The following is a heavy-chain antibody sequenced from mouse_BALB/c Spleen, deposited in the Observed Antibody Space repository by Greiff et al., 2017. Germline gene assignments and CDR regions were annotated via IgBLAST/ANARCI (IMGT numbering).Heavy chain of an antibody. D-gene: IGHD2-2*01. CDR2: INPSSGYT. V-gene: IGHV1-4*01. Sequence: QVQLQQSGAELARPGASVKMSCKASGYTFTSYTMHWVKQRPGQGLEWIGYINPSSGYTNYNQKFKDKATLTADKSSSTAYMQLSSLTSEDSAVYYCARIGGYDRFAYWGQGTLVTVSA. CDR3: ARIGGYDRFAY. CDR1: GYTFTSYT. J-gene: IGHJ3*01.